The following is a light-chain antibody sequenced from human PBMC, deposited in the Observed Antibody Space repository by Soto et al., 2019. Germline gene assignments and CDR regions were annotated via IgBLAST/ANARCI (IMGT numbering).Light chain of an antibody. V-gene: IGLV1-40*01. CDR2: GNS. Sequence: QSVLTQPPSVSGAPGQRVTISCTGSSSNIVAGYDVHWYQQLPGTAPKLLINGNSNRPSGVPDRFSGSKSGTSASLAITGLQAEDEADYYCQSYDSSLSDVFGTGTKLTVL. CDR3: QSYDSSLSDV. CDR1: SSNIVAGYD. J-gene: IGLJ1*01.